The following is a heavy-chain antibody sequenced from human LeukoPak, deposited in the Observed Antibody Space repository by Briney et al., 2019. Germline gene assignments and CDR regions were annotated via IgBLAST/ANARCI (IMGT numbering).Heavy chain of an antibody. D-gene: IGHD5-24*01. V-gene: IGHV3-7*04. CDR2: IKQDGSKK. CDR3: TRVGYIDEGIDY. CDR1: GFTFSSYA. J-gene: IGHJ4*02. Sequence: GGSLRLSCAASGFTFSSYAMHWVRQAPGKGLERVANIKQDGSKKSYVDSVKGRFTISRDNAKNSLYLQMNSLRAEDTAIYYCTRVGYIDEGIDYWGQGTLVTVSS.